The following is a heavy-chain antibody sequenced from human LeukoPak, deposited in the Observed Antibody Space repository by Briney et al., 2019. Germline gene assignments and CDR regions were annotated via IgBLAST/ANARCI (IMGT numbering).Heavy chain of an antibody. J-gene: IGHJ6*03. CDR3: ARDRAGYSSSWYFYMDV. Sequence: SETLSLTCTVSGGSISSHYWSWIRQPPGKGLEWIGYMYYSGSTNYNPSLKSRVTISVDTSKNQFSLKLSSVTAADTAVYYCARDRAGYSSSWYFYMDVWGKGTTVTVSS. V-gene: IGHV4-59*11. CDR1: GGSISSHY. CDR2: MYYSGST. D-gene: IGHD6-13*01.